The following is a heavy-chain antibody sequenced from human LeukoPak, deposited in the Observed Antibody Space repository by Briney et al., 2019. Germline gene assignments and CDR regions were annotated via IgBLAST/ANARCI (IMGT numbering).Heavy chain of an antibody. Sequence: GGSLRLSCAASRFTFSSYNMNWVRQAPGKGLEWVPSITSSSTYIYYADSVRGRFTISRDNAKNSLYLQMNSLRAEDTAVYFCARDPYSGNYGAYYYYYMDVWGKGTTVTISS. V-gene: IGHV3-21*01. J-gene: IGHJ6*03. CDR1: RFTFSSYN. CDR3: ARDPYSGNYGAYYYYYMDV. CDR2: ITSSSTYI. D-gene: IGHD1-26*01.